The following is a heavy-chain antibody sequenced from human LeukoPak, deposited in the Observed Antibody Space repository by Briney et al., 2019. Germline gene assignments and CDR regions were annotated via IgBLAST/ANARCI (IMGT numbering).Heavy chain of an antibody. CDR2: INPNSGGT. D-gene: IGHD2-15*01. CDR1: GYTFTGYY. Sequence: VASVKVSCKASGYTFTGYYMHWVRQAPGQGLEWMGWINPNSGGTNYAQKFQGRVTMTRDTSISTAYMELSRLRCDDTAVYYCARSRYCSGGSCYFNDYWGQGTLVTVSS. J-gene: IGHJ4*02. V-gene: IGHV1-2*02. CDR3: ARSRYCSGGSCYFNDY.